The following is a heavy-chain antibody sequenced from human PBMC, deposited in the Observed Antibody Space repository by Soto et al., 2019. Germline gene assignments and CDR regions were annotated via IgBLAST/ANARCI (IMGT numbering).Heavy chain of an antibody. J-gene: IGHJ4*02. CDR1: GFTFDEYG. D-gene: IGHD1-26*01. V-gene: IGHV3-9*01. Sequence: EVQLVESGGGLVQPGRSLRLSCGASGFTFDEYGMHWVRQAPGKGLEWVSGISWNSGTIGYADSVKGRFTISRDNAKNSLYLQMSSLRAEDTALYYCARVRGSYAVDYWGQGTLVTVSS. CDR3: ARVRGSYAVDY. CDR2: ISWNSGTI.